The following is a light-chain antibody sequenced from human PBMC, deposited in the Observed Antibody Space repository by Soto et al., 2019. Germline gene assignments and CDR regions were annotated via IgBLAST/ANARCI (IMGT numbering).Light chain of an antibody. V-gene: IGKV3-11*01. CDR3: QQRTNWPLT. CDR2: DAS. J-gene: IGKJ4*01. CDR1: QRVAKF. Sequence: EIVLTQSPDTLSLSPGESATLSCRASQRVAKFLAWYQQRGGQAPRLLIFDASTRATGVPGRFNGSGSRTAFTLTISDLQPEDSAIYFCQQRTNWPLTFGGGTKVEVK.